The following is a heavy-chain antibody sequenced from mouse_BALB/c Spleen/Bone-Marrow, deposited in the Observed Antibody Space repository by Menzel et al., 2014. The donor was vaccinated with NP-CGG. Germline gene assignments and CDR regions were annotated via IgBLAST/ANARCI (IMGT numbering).Heavy chain of an antibody. V-gene: IGHV2-9*02. D-gene: IGHD2-4*01. Sequence: QVQLKESGPGLVAPSQSPSITCTVSGFSLPRFGVHWVRQPPGKGLEWLGIIWAGGTTNYNSALMSRLSISKDNSKSQVFLKMNSLQTDDTAMYYCARGDYDYAMDYWGQGTSVTVSS. CDR2: IWAGGTT. CDR3: ARGDYDYAMDY. CDR1: GFSLPRFG. J-gene: IGHJ4*01.